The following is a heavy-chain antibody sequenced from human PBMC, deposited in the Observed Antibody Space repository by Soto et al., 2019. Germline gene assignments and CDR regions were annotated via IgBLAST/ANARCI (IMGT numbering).Heavy chain of an antibody. V-gene: IGHV4-34*01. CDR2: INHSGYT. J-gene: IGHJ5*02. CDR1: GASLSDNY. D-gene: IGHD3-3*01. Sequence: PSETLSLTCAVYGASLSDNYFNWLRQPPGKGLEWIGEINHSGYTNYNPSLRSRVTISIDTSKNQLSLNLRSVSAADTAVYYCARGRSEFDAWGQGTPVTVSS. CDR3: ARGRSEFDA.